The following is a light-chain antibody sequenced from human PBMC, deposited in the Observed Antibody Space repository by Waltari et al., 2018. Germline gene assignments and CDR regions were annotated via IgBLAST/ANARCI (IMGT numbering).Light chain of an antibody. V-gene: IGKV1-9*01. J-gene: IGKJ1*01. CDR3: QQVNSYPRT. CDR1: QDISSY. Sequence: DIQLTQSPSFLSASVGDRVTITCRASQDISSYLAWYQQKPGKAPKVLIYAASTLESGVPSRFSGSGSGTEYTLTISNLQPEDFATYYCQQVNSYPRTFGQGTKVQFK. CDR2: AAS.